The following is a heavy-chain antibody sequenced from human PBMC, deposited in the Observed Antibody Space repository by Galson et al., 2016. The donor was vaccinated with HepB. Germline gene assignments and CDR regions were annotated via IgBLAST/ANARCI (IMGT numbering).Heavy chain of an antibody. V-gene: IGHV3-23*01. CDR1: GFTFSSYA. CDR3: VKGTAGRCWVLYCYFEL. D-gene: IGHD2-21*01. Sequence: SLRLSCAASGFTFSSYAMGWVRQAPGKGLEWVSSVSGSGGSTYYADSVKGRFSISRDNSKNTVYLQMNSLRAEDTAVYYCVKGTAGRCWVLYCYFELWGRGTLGTVSS. J-gene: IGHJ2*01. CDR2: VSGSGGST.